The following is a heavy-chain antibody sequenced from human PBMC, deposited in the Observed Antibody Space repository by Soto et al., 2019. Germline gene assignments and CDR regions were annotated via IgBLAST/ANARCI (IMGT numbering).Heavy chain of an antibody. CDR1: GFPFAPST. CDR2: ISVSVGST. CDR3: AKRDVPHSTSNAYFYDH. V-gene: IGHV3-23*01. Sequence: GGSLRLSCGVSGFPFAPSTMSWVRQAPGKGLEWVSTISVSVGSTYSADSVQGRFTVSSDISDNTLFLRMTSLTADDTAVYFCAKRDVPHSTSNAYFYDHWGPGVLVTVSS. D-gene: IGHD2-21*02. J-gene: IGHJ4*02.